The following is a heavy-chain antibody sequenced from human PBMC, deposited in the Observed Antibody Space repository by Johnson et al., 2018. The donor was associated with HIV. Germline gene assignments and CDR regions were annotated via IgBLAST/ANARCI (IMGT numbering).Heavy chain of an antibody. CDR1: GFTFSSYG. CDR3: SSRSATL. J-gene: IGHJ3*01. D-gene: IGHD1-1*01. V-gene: IGHV3-64*01. Sequence: VQLVESGGGLVKPGGSLRLSCAASGFTFSSYGMSWVRQAPGKGLEWVSVISVDGGTTYYANSVKGRFTISRDNSKNTLYLQMGSLRPDDMALYYCSSRSATLWGQGTMVTVSS. CDR2: ISVDGGTT.